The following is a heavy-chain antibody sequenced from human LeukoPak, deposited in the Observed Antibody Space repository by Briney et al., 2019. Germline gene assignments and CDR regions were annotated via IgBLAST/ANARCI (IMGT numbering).Heavy chain of an antibody. V-gene: IGHV4-34*01. CDR2: INHSGST. Sequence: SETLSLTSAVYGGSFSGYYWSWIRQPPGKGLEWIGEINHSGSTNYNPSLKSRVTISVDTSKNQFSLKLSSVTAADTAVYYCARPMVPQGAGAFDIWGQGTMVTVSS. CDR1: GGSFSGYY. D-gene: IGHD6-19*01. CDR3: ARPMVPQGAGAFDI. J-gene: IGHJ3*02.